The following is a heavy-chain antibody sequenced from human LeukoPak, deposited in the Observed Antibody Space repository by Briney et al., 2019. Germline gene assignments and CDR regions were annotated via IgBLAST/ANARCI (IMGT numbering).Heavy chain of an antibody. D-gene: IGHD3-10*01. CDR3: AGLYGSGSYLRYYYMDV. V-gene: IGHV4-34*01. CDR2: INHSGST. Sequence: SETLSLTCSVYGGSFSDNYWSWIRQPPGKGLEWIGEINHSGSTNYNPSLKSRVTISVDTSKNQFSLKLSSVTAADTAVYYCAGLYGSGSYLRYYYMDVWGKGTTVTISS. CDR1: GGSFSDNY. J-gene: IGHJ6*03.